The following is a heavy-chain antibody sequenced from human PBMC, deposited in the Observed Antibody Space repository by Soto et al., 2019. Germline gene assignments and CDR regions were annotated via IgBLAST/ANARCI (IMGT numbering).Heavy chain of an antibody. D-gene: IGHD3-10*01. V-gene: IGHV1-69*02. Sequence: SVKVSCKASGGTFSSYTISWVRQAPGQGLEWMGRIIPIRGIANYAQKFQGRVTITADMSTSTAYMELSSLRSEDTAVYYCAAPVLSFYYCWRGPAIPDYWGQGTLVTVSS. CDR2: IIPIRGIA. J-gene: IGHJ4*02. CDR3: AAPVLSFYYCWRGPAIPDY. CDR1: GGTFSSYT.